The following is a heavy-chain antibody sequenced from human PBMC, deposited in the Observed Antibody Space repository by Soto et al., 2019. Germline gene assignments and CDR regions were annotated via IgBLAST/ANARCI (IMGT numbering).Heavy chain of an antibody. Sequence: ASVKVSCKASGYSFTSYDINWVRQATGQGLEWMGWMNPNSGNTGYAQKFQGRVTMTRNTSISTAYMELSSLRSDDTAVYYCARVSGYCSSTSCYGAPNDAFDIWGQGTMVTVSS. V-gene: IGHV1-8*01. CDR2: MNPNSGNT. J-gene: IGHJ3*02. D-gene: IGHD2-2*01. CDR1: GYSFTSYD. CDR3: ARVSGYCSSTSCYGAPNDAFDI.